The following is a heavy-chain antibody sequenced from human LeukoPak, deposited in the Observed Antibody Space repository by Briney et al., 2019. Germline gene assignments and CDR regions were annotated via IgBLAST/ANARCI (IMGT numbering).Heavy chain of an antibody. V-gene: IGHV1-2*02. CDR2: INPNSGGT. Sequence: ASVKVSCKASGYTFTGYYMHWVRQAPGQGLEWMGWINPNSGGTNYAQKVQGRVTMTRDTSISTAYMELSRLRSDDTAVYYCARGVPSYYYGSGSETFHYYYYYMDVWGKGTTVTISS. D-gene: IGHD3-10*01. J-gene: IGHJ6*03. CDR1: GYTFTGYY. CDR3: ARGVPSYYYGSGSETFHYYYYYMDV.